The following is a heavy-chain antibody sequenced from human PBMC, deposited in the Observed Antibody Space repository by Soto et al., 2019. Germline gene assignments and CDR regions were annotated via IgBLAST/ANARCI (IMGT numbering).Heavy chain of an antibody. CDR2: IYYSGST. V-gene: IGHV4-30-4*01. J-gene: IGHJ3*01. CDR3: AKGTHRSYAFDL. CDR1: GGSISNSDSY. D-gene: IGHD1-26*01. Sequence: QVQLQESGPGLVNPSQTLSLTCTVSGGSISNSDSYWSWIRQPPGKGLEWIGYIYYSGSTSYNPSFKRRVTISVDTSKHQVSMKLSSLTAADTAVYYCAKGTHRSYAFDLWGQGTRVTVSS.